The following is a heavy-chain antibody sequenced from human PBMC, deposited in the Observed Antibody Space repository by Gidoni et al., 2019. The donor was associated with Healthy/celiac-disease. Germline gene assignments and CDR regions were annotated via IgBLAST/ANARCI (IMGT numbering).Heavy chain of an antibody. CDR1: GFTFSIYA. Sequence: EVQLVEYGGGLVRPGGSLRLSCPASGFTFSIYAMGWVRQAPGQGLGWVSGSSSSGGSTYYADAVKGRFTISRDNSKNTLCLQMNSLTAEDTAGYYCEKDRGDGYSYGYGLDYWGQGTKVTVSS. D-gene: IGHD5-18*01. CDR3: EKDRGDGYSYGYGLDY. V-gene: IGHV3-23*04. CDR2: SSSSGGST. J-gene: IGHJ4*02.